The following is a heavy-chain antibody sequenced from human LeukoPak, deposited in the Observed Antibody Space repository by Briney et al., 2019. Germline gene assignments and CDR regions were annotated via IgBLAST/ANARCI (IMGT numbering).Heavy chain of an antibody. CDR2: INPKSGDT. Sequence: GAAVKVSCKASGYTFMNYYIHWVRQAPGQGLEWMGWINPKSGDTQYGQKFQDRVTMTSDTSFSTASMELSRLTSDDTAVYFCARGQYYGDIPFPLHYWGQETLVTVSS. V-gene: IGHV1-2*02. D-gene: IGHD4-17*01. J-gene: IGHJ4*02. CDR1: GYTFMNYY. CDR3: ARGQYYGDIPFPLHY.